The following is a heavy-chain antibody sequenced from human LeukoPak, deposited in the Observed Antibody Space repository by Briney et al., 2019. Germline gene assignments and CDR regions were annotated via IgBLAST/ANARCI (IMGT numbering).Heavy chain of an antibody. D-gene: IGHD3-10*01. J-gene: IGHJ4*02. V-gene: IGHV3-30-3*01. CDR2: ISYDGSNK. CDR3: ARDISPLLWFGEADPTLDY. CDR1: GFTFSSYA. Sequence: GGSLRLSCAASGFTFSSYAMHWVRQAPGKGLEWVAVISYDGSNKYYADSVKGRFTISRDNSKNTLYLQMNSLRAGDTAVYYCARDISPLLWFGEADPTLDYWGQGTLVTVSS.